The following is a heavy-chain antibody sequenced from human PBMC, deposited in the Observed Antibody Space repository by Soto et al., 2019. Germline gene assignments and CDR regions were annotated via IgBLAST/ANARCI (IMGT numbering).Heavy chain of an antibody. Sequence: GGSLRLSCADSGFTFSSYAMSWVRQAPGKGLEWVSAISGSGGSTYYADSVKGRFTISRDNSKNTLYLQMNSLRAEDTAVYYCAKGITMVRGVIIPFDYWGQGTLVTVSS. V-gene: IGHV3-23*01. J-gene: IGHJ4*02. CDR1: GFTFSSYA. CDR2: ISGSGGST. CDR3: AKGITMVRGVIIPFDY. D-gene: IGHD3-10*01.